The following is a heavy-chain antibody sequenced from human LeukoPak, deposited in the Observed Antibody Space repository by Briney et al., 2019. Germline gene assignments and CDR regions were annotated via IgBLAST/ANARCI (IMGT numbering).Heavy chain of an antibody. Sequence: GASVKVSCKASGYTFTNYDFSWVRQAPGQGLEWMGWISTYSGSTNYAQKLQGRVTMTRNISISTAYMELSNLRSDDTAVYYCARAVRSGLRSGTLPRRYHMDVWGKGTTFTVSS. D-gene: IGHD3-9*01. J-gene: IGHJ6*03. CDR2: ISTYSGST. CDR3: ARAVRSGLRSGTLPRRYHMDV. CDR1: GYTFTNYD. V-gene: IGHV1-18*01.